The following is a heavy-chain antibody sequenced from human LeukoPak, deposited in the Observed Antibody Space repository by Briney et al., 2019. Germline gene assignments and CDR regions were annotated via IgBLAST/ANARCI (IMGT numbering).Heavy chain of an antibody. CDR1: GFTFSSYG. Sequence: GGPLRLSCGASGFTFSSYGMHWVRQAPGKGLEWVSYISSSGSTIYYADSVKGRFTISRDNAKNSLYLQMNSLRAEDTAVYYCAREEQQLYDAFDIWGQGTMVTVSS. CDR3: AREEQQLYDAFDI. CDR2: ISSSGSTI. D-gene: IGHD6-13*01. J-gene: IGHJ3*02. V-gene: IGHV3-48*04.